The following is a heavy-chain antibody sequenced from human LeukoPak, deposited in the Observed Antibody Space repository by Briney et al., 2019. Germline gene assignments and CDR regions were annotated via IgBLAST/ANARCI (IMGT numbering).Heavy chain of an antibody. Sequence: GGSLRLSCAASGFTFTNAWMNWVCQAPGKGLEWVGRKSKADGETIDYAAPVKGRFTFSRDDSKNMLYLQMNSLKSEDTAVYYCSTLTSRGLSDSWGQGTLVTISS. D-gene: IGHD1-20*01. CDR2: KSKADGETI. V-gene: IGHV3-15*07. CDR3: STLTSRGLSDS. J-gene: IGHJ4*02. CDR1: GFTFTNAW.